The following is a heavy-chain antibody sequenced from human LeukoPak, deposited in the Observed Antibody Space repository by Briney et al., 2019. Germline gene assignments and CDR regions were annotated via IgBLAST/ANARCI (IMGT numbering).Heavy chain of an antibody. CDR3: AINSRDGYWYFDL. V-gene: IGHV4-61*02. J-gene: IGHJ2*01. Sequence: SEILSLTCTVSGGSISSGSYYWSWIRQPAGKGLEWIGRIYTSGSTNYNPSLKSRVTISVDTSKNQFSLKLSSVTAADTAVYYCAINSRDGYWYFDLWGRGTLVTVSS. D-gene: IGHD5-24*01. CDR1: GGSISSGSYY. CDR2: IYTSGST.